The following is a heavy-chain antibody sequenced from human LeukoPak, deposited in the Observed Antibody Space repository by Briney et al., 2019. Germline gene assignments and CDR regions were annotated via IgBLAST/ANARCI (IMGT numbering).Heavy chain of an antibody. V-gene: IGHV3-23*01. J-gene: IGHJ4*02. CDR2: ISGSGGST. Sequence: PGGSLRLSCAASGFTFSNYAMRWVRQAPGKALEWVSAISGSGGSTYYADSVKGRFTISRDNSKSTLYLHMNSLRAEDTAIYYCAKHGEAYADSRTDYWGQGTLVTVSS. CDR3: AKHGEAYADSRTDY. D-gene: IGHD4-17*01. CDR1: GFTFSNYA.